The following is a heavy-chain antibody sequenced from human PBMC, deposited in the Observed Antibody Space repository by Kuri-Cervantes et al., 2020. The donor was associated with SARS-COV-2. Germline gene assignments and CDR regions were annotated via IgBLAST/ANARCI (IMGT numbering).Heavy chain of an antibody. CDR2: IYYSGST. J-gene: IGHJ5*02. Sequence: SETLSLTCTVSGGSISSYYWSWIRQPPGKGLEWIGYIYYSGSTNSNPSLKSRVTISLDTSKNQFSLKLSSVTAADTAVYYCATSSGAAYCGGDCFSGWFDPWGQGTLVTVSS. V-gene: IGHV4-59*01. D-gene: IGHD2-21*02. CDR3: ATSSGAAYCGGDCFSGWFDP. CDR1: GGSISSYY.